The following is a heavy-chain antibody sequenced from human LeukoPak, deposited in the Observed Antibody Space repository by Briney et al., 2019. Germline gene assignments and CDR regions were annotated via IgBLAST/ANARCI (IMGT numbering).Heavy chain of an antibody. Sequence: GGSLRLSCAPSGFTFSSYAMSWVRQAAGMGLEWLSAISGSGGNTYYADSVKGRFTISRDNSQNTLSLQMNSLRAEDTAVYFCAKAGYRGSSVNYFDYWGQGTLVTVSS. D-gene: IGHD6-6*01. J-gene: IGHJ4*02. V-gene: IGHV3-23*01. CDR2: ISGSGGNT. CDR3: AKAGYRGSSVNYFDY. CDR1: GFTFSSYA.